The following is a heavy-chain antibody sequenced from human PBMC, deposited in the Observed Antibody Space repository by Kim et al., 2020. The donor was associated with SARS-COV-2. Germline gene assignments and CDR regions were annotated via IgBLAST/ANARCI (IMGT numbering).Heavy chain of an antibody. CDR2: VIAGGVST. Sequence: GGSLRLSCAASGFTFSDYAMSWVRQAPGQGLEWVSTVIAGGVSTYYADSVKGRFTISRDNSKKALYLQMTGLRVEDTALYYCVKDPSPSSPFFFDFWGQGTLVTVSS. CDR1: GFTFSDYA. V-gene: IGHV3-23*01. J-gene: IGHJ4*02. CDR3: VKDPSPSSPFFFDF.